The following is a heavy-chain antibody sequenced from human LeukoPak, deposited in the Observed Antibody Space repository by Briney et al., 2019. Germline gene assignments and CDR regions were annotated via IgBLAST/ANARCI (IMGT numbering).Heavy chain of an antibody. CDR1: GGTFSSYA. Sequence: ASVKVSCKASGGTFSSYAISWVRQAPGQGLEWMGGIIPIFGTANYEQKFQGRVTITADESTSTAYMELSSLRSEDTAVSYCARATQHCSRTSCYGRDYYYYYYMDVWGKGTTVTVSS. V-gene: IGHV1-69*13. D-gene: IGHD2-2*01. CDR3: ARATQHCSRTSCYGRDYYYYYYMDV. J-gene: IGHJ6*03. CDR2: IIPIFGTA.